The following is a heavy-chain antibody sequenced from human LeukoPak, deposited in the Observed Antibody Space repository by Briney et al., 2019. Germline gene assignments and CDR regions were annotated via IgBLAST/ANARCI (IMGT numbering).Heavy chain of an antibody. D-gene: IGHD3-22*01. CDR3: AKECGRDYDDRAFDI. Sequence: GGSLRLSCAASGFTFSNYPMNWVRQSQERGLEWVSAISGTGGSTSYADSLKGRFTISRDNSKNTLYLQMSSLTAEDTAVYYCAKECGRDYDDRAFDIWGQGTMVTVSS. J-gene: IGHJ3*02. CDR2: ISGTGGST. V-gene: IGHV3-23*01. CDR1: GFTFSNYP.